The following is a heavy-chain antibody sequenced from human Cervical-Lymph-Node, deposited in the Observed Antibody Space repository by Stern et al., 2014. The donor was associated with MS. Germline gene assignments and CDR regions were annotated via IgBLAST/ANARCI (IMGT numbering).Heavy chain of an antibody. CDR2: ISLSGGST. CDR1: GFTFSDYA. CDR3: AKDRELVVVTFDS. Sequence: EVQLVESGGGLVQPGGSLRLSCAASGFTFSDYAMSWVRQAPGKGLEWVSAISLSGGSTFDADSVQGRFTISRDNSKNTLYLQMNSLRAEDTAVYYCAKDRELVVVTFDSWGQGTLVTVSS. J-gene: IGHJ4*02. V-gene: IGHV3-23*04. D-gene: IGHD2-15*01.